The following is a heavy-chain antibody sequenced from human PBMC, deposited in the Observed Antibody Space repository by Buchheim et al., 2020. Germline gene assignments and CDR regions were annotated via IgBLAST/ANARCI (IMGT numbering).Heavy chain of an antibody. CDR2: IYTSGST. D-gene: IGHD3-16*02. V-gene: IGHV4-61*02. Sequence: QVQLQESGPGLVKPSQTLSLTCTVSGGSISSGSYYWSWIRQPAGKGLEWIGRIYTSGSTNYNPSLKRRVPISVEQSKKQFSLKLGSVTAADTAVYYCARASGPLTLWESYRYNWFDPWGQGTL. J-gene: IGHJ5*02. CDR1: GGSISSGSYY. CDR3: ARASGPLTLWESYRYNWFDP.